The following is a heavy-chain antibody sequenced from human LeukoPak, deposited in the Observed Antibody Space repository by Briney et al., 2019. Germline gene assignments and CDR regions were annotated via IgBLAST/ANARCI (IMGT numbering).Heavy chain of an antibody. D-gene: IGHD5-18*01. V-gene: IGHV4-38-2*02. J-gene: IGHJ4*02. CDR3: ARRSSIQLWLTGFDY. CDR2: IYHSGST. Sequence: SETLSLTCTVSGYSISSGYYWGWIRQPPGKGLEWIGSIYHSGSTYYNPSLKSRVTISVDTSKNQFSLKLSSVTAADTAVYYCARRSSIQLWLTGFDYWGQGTLVTVSS. CDR1: GYSISSGYY.